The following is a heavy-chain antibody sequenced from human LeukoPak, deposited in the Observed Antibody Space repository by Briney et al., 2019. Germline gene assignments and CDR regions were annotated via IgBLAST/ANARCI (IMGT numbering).Heavy chain of an antibody. Sequence: GASVKVSCKASGYTFTSYDINWVRQATGQGLEWMGWMNPNSGNTGYAQKFQGRVTMTRNTSISTAYMELSSPRSEDTAVYYCARVVTYYDFWSGYSWFDPWGQGTLVTVSS. J-gene: IGHJ5*02. D-gene: IGHD3-3*01. CDR1: GYTFTSYD. V-gene: IGHV1-8*01. CDR3: ARVVTYYDFWSGYSWFDP. CDR2: MNPNSGNT.